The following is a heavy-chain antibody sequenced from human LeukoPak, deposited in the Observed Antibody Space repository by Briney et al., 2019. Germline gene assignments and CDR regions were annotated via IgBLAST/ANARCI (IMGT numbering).Heavy chain of an antibody. CDR3: ARGEKLSYGDQRPYYYYYYYMDI. D-gene: IGHD5-18*01. CDR1: GGTFSTYA. Sequence: ASVKVSCKASGGTFSTYAISWVRQAPGQGLEWMGGIIPIFGTADYAQKFQGRVTITADKSTSTAYMELSSLRSEDTAVYYCARGEKLSYGDQRPYYYYYYYMDIWGKGTTVTVSS. J-gene: IGHJ6*03. V-gene: IGHV1-69*06. CDR2: IIPIFGTA.